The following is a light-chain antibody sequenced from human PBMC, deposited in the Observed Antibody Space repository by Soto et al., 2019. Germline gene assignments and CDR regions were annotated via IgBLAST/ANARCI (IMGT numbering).Light chain of an antibody. V-gene: IGKV3-11*01. J-gene: IGKJ5*01. Sequence: EFVLTQSPGTLSLSPGERATLSCRASQTVRNNYLAWYQQKPGQAPRLLIYGASNRATGIPARFSGTGSGTDFTLTINNLEPEDFAVYYCQVRTNWSIAFGRGTRLEIK. CDR2: GAS. CDR3: QVRTNWSIA. CDR1: QTVRNNY.